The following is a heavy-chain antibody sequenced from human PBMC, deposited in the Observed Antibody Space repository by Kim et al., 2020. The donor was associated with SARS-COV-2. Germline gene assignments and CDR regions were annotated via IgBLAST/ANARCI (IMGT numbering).Heavy chain of an antibody. Sequence: GGSLRLSCAASGFTFGDYAMHWVRQAPGKGLEWVSGISWNSGSITYADSVKGRFTISRDNAKNSLYLQMNSLRAEDTALYYCARVPGIVVVPAAIGGYFDLWGRGTLVTVSS. J-gene: IGHJ2*01. D-gene: IGHD2-2*01. V-gene: IGHV3-9*01. CDR3: ARVPGIVVVPAAIGGYFDL. CDR2: ISWNSGSI. CDR1: GFTFGDYA.